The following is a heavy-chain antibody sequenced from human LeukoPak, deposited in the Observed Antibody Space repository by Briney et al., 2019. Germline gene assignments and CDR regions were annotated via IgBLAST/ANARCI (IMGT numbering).Heavy chain of an antibody. V-gene: IGHV4-39*07. CDR1: GGSISSSSYY. D-gene: IGHD3-22*01. Sequence: SETLSLTYTVSGGSISSSSYYWGWIRQPPGKGLEWIGSIYYSGSTYYNPSLKSRVTISVDTSKNQFSLKLSSVTAADTAVYYCARGSAGVVVIKYYFDYWGQGTLVTVSS. CDR3: ARGSAGVVVIKYYFDY. CDR2: IYYSGST. J-gene: IGHJ4*02.